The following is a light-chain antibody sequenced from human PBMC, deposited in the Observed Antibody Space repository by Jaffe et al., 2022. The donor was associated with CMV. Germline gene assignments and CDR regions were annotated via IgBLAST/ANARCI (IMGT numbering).Light chain of an antibody. J-gene: IGKJ4*01. CDR1: QTVDDNF. V-gene: IGKV3-20*01. CDR3: HQYARAPLT. Sequence: EIVLTQSPGNLSLYPGERCAVACRASQTVDDNFLAWMQHRPGQAPRLLILGASNRAIGIPDRFSGSGSGTDFTLTINRLESEDFAVYYCHQYARAPLTFGGGTRVEIK. CDR2: GAS.